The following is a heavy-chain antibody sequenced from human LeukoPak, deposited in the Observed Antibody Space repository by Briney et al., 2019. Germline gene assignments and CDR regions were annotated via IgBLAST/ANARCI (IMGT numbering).Heavy chain of an antibody. CDR1: GGSISSYY. D-gene: IGHD5-18*01. Sequence: SETLSLTCTVSGGSISSYYWSWIRQPPGKGLEWIGYIYYSGSTNYNPSLKSRVTISVDTSKNQFSLKLSSVTAADTAVYYCARADTAMVTIDYWGQGTLVTVSS. CDR3: ARADTAMVTIDY. CDR2: IYYSGST. V-gene: IGHV4-59*01. J-gene: IGHJ4*02.